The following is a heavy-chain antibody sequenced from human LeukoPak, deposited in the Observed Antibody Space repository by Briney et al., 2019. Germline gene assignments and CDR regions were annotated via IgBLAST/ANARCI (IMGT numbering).Heavy chain of an antibody. CDR1: GFTVSSNY. CDR3: ARLDSSGYRGVDY. J-gene: IGHJ4*02. Sequence: EGSLRLSCAASGFTVSSNYMSWVRQAPGKGLEWVSVIYSGGSTYYADSVKGRFTISRDNSKNTLYLQMNSLRAEDTAVYYCARLDSSGYRGVDYWGQGTLVTVSS. D-gene: IGHD3-22*01. CDR2: IYSGGST. V-gene: IGHV3-53*01.